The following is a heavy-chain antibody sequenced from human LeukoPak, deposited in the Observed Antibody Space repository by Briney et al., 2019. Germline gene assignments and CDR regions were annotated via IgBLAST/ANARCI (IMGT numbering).Heavy chain of an antibody. Sequence: ASVKVSCKASGYTFTAYYMYWVRQAPGQGLEWMGWINPNTGGTNYAQKFQGRVTMTRDTSISTGYVELSRLRSDDTAVYYCARGGLYNWNIDYWGQGSLVTVSS. J-gene: IGHJ4*02. V-gene: IGHV1-2*02. CDR1: GYTFTAYY. D-gene: IGHD1/OR15-1a*01. CDR2: INPNTGGT. CDR3: ARGGLYNWNIDY.